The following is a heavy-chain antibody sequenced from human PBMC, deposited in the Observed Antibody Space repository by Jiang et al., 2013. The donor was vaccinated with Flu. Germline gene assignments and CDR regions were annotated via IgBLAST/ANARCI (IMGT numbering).Heavy chain of an antibody. CDR3: ARDLYVVVVAATHAQRGYYYGMDV. V-gene: IGHV3-7*01. J-gene: IGHJ6*02. CDR2: IKQDGSEK. D-gene: IGHD2-15*01. CDR1: GFTFSSYW. Sequence: PGGSLRLSCAASGFTFSSYWMSWVRQAPGKGLEWVANIKQDGSEKYYVDSVKGRFTISRDNAKNSLYLQMNSLRAEDTAVYYCARDLYVVVVAATHAQRGYYYGMDVWGQGTTVTVSS.